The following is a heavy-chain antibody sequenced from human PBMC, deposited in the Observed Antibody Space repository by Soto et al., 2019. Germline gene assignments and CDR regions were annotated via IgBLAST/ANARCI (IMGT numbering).Heavy chain of an antibody. CDR2: LLYRGTA. Sequence: SETLSLTCSVSDSSMSPYYWTWFRQAPGKGLEWIGHLLYRGTATYNPALKGRVTISLDTSKKQVSLKLSSVIAADTAVYYCAREKDLILGGFAFGYWGPGTLVTVSS. CDR1: DSSMSPYY. CDR3: AREKDLILGGFAFGY. J-gene: IGHJ4*02. V-gene: IGHV4-59*01. D-gene: IGHD1-26*01.